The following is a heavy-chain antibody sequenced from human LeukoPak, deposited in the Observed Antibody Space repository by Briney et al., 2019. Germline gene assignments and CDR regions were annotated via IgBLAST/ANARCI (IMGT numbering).Heavy chain of an antibody. J-gene: IGHJ4*02. CDR3: AKLSGTGGTGDFLVIPASCHFCFYY. CDR2: INHSGST. CDR1: GGSFSGYY. Sequence: PSETLSLTCAVYGGSFSGYYWSWIRQPPGKGLEWIEEINHSGSTNYNPSLKSRVTISVDTSKNQFSLKLSSVTAADTAVYYCAKLSGTGGTGDFLVIPASCHFCFYYLGQGTLVTVSS. D-gene: IGHD2-2*01. V-gene: IGHV4-34*01.